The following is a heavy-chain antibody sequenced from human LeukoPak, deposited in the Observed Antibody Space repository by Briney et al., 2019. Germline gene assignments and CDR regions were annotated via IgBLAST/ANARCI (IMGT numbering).Heavy chain of an antibody. CDR3: AKFGADDILTGYRS. Sequence: GGSLRLSCAASGFTFSSYGMHWVRQAPGKGLEWVAVISYDGSNKYYAGSVKGRFTISRDNSKNTLYLQMNSLRAEDTAVYYCAKFGADDILTGYRSWGQGTLVTVSS. J-gene: IGHJ5*02. CDR2: ISYDGSNK. CDR1: GFTFSSYG. V-gene: IGHV3-30*18. D-gene: IGHD3-9*01.